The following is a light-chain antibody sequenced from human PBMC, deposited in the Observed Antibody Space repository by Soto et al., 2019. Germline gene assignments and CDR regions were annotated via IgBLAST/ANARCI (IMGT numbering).Light chain of an antibody. CDR3: GSYTSSGTLVT. J-gene: IGLJ2*01. Sequence: QSALTQPASVSGSPGQSITISCTGTSSDVGSYNYVSWYQHHPGKAPKLVIYEVSNRPSGVSNPFSGSKSDNTASLTSSGLQAQDEADYYSGSYTSSGTLVTFGGGTKLTVL. V-gene: IGLV2-14*01. CDR1: SSDVGSYNY. CDR2: EVS.